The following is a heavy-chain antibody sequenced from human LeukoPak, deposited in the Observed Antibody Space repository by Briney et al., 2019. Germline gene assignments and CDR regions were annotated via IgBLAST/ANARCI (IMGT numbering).Heavy chain of an antibody. CDR2: INSDGSTT. D-gene: IGHD3-16*01. V-gene: IGHV3-74*01. J-gene: IGHJ6*02. Sequence: GGSLRLSCAPSGFTISSYWMHWVRQVPGKGLVWVSRINSDGSTTSYADSVKGRFTISRDNAKNTLYLQMNSLRAEDMAVCYCVRGWYYGMDVWGLGTTVTVSS. CDR1: GFTISSYW. CDR3: VRGWYYGMDV.